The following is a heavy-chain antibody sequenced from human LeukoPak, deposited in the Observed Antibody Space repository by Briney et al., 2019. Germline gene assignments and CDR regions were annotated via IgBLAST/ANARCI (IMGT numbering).Heavy chain of an antibody. Sequence: SETLSPTCTVSGGSISSSSYYWGWIRQPPGKGLEWIGSIYYTGSTYYNPSLKSRVTISVDTSKNQFSLKLSSVTAADTAVYYCVRHYGQRWLQLRYFDYWGQGTLVTVSS. V-gene: IGHV4-39*01. J-gene: IGHJ4*02. CDR2: IYYTGST. CDR3: VRHYGQRWLQLRYFDY. D-gene: IGHD5-24*01. CDR1: GGSISSSSYY.